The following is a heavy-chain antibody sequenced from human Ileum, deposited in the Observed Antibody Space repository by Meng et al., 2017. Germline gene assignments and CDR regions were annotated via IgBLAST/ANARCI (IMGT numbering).Heavy chain of an antibody. CDR2: VYDGEAP. V-gene: IGHV4-59*08. D-gene: IGHD2-21*02. CDR1: GDSLIAYN. CDR3: ARQTATYPSNWFDP. J-gene: IGHJ5*02. Sequence: QVLLQESGPGLGKPSETRFLTCSVSGDSLIAYNWNWIRQAPGKGLEWLGYVYDGEAPNYNPSLQSRLTISMDKSANQFSLRLNSVTAADTAVYYCARQTATYPSNWFDPWGQGILVTVSS.